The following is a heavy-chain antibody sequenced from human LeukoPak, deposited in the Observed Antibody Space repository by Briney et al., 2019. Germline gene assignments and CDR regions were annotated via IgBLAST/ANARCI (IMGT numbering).Heavy chain of an antibody. CDR2: IYYSGST. CDR3: ARSSGWAPFDY. V-gene: IGHV4-59*08. J-gene: IGHJ4*02. D-gene: IGHD6-19*01. Sequence: PSETLSLSCTVSGGSISSYYWSWIRQPPGKGLEWIGYIYYSGSTNYNPSLKSRVTMSVDTSKNQFSLKLSSVTAADTAVYYCARSSGWAPFDYWGQGTLVTVSS. CDR1: GGSISSYY.